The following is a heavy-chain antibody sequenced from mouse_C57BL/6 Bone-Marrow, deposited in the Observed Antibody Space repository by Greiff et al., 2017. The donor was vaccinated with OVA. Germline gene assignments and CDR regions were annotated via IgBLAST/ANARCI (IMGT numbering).Heavy chain of an antibody. CDR2: IYIGNGYT. J-gene: IGHJ4*01. CDR3: ARSMGLRRDVYAMDY. Sequence: EVQLQESGAELVRPGSSVKMSCNTSGYTFTSYGINWVKQRHGQGLEWLGYIYIGNGYTEYHEKFKGKATMTSDTSSSTAYMQLSSLTSDDSAIYFCARSMGLRRDVYAMDYWGQGTSVTVSS. CDR1: GYTFTSYG. D-gene: IGHD2-4*01. V-gene: IGHV1-58*01.